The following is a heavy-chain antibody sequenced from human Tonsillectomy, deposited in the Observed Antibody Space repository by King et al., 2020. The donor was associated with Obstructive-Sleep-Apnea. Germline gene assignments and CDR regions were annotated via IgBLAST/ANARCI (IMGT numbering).Heavy chain of an antibody. V-gene: IGHV5-51*01. CDR3: VRASSTGYWYFDL. J-gene: IGHJ2*01. CDR1: GYNFPSYW. CDR2: MSPRDSDI. D-gene: IGHD1-14*01. Sequence: EQLVQSGAEVKKPGESLKISCKGSGYNFPSYWIGWVRQMPGKGLEWMGIMSPRDSDIRYSPSFRGQVTISADKSISTASLQWSSLKASDTAVYYCVRASSTGYWYFDLWGRGTLVTVSS.